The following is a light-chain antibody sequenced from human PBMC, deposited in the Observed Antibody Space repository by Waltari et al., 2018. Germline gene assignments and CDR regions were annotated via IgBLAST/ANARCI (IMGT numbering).Light chain of an antibody. CDR3: QQYVSLPAT. CDR1: QSVSKY. Sequence: EIVLTQSPGTLSLSPGARAILSCRASQSVSKYLVWYQQKPGQAPTLLIYGASSRATGIPDRFSGSGSGTDFSLTISRLEPEDFAVYYCQQYVSLPATFGQGTKVEIE. J-gene: IGKJ1*01. CDR2: GAS. V-gene: IGKV3-20*01.